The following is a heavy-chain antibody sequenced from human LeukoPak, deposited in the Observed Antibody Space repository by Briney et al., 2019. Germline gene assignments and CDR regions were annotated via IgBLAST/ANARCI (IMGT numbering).Heavy chain of an antibody. CDR3: AAQALYCGGDCHPAAFDI. CDR1: GGSISSYY. Sequence: SETLSLTCTVSGGSISSYYWSWIRQPPGKGLEWIGYIYYSGSTNYNPSLKSRVTISVDTSKNQFSLKLSSVTAADTAVYYCAAQALYCGGDCHPAAFDIWGQGTMVTVSS. J-gene: IGHJ3*02. V-gene: IGHV4-59*12. D-gene: IGHD2-21*02. CDR2: IYYSGST.